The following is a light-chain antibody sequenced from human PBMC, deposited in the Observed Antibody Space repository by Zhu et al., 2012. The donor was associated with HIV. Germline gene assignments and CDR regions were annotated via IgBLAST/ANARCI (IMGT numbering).Light chain of an antibody. CDR2: GAF. V-gene: IGKV3-15*01. J-gene: IGKJ4*01. Sequence: EIVMTQSPATLSVSPGETATLSCRASHSVSSTLAWYQQKPGQAPRLLIYGAFTRATGIPARFSGRGSGTEFTLTISSLQSEDFAVYYCQQYSDWPLTFGGGT. CDR3: QQYSDWPLT. CDR1: HSVSST.